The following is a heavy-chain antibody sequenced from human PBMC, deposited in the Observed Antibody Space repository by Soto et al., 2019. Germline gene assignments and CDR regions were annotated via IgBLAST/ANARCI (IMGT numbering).Heavy chain of an antibody. Sequence: ASVKVSCKASGYTFTSYGISWVRQAPGQGLEWMGWISAYNGNTNYAQKLQGRVTMTTDTSTSTAYMELRSLRSDDTAVYYCARDIVVVPAAIRWDYYYYSMDVWGQGTTVTVSS. D-gene: IGHD2-2*02. CDR3: ARDIVVVPAAIRWDYYYYSMDV. V-gene: IGHV1-18*04. CDR1: GYTFTSYG. CDR2: ISAYNGNT. J-gene: IGHJ6*02.